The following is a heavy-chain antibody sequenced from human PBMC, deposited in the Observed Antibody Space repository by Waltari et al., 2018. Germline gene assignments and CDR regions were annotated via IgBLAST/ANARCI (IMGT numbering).Heavy chain of an antibody. CDR3: GRGRAVDLIDY. CDR1: GYSFTNYW. J-gene: IGHJ4*02. CDR2: IYPGDSDT. V-gene: IGHV5-51*01. D-gene: IGHD3-16*01. Sequence: EVQLVQSGAEVKKPGASLKISCEASGYSFTNYWIGWVRQMPGKGLEWMAIIYPGDSDTRYNPSFQGQVTISADKSISTAYLQWGSLKASDTAMYYCGRGRAVDLIDYWGQGTLVTVSS.